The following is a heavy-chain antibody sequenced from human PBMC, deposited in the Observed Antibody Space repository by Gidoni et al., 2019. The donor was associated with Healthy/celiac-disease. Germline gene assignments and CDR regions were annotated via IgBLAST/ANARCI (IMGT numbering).Heavy chain of an antibody. V-gene: IGHV3-7*01. D-gene: IGHD1-26*01. CDR2: IKQDGSEK. Sequence: EVQLVESGGGLVQPGGSLRLSCAASGFTFSSYWMSWVRQAPGKGLEWVANIKQDGSEKYYVDSVKGRFTISRDNAKNSLYLQMNSLRAEDTAVYYCARWSYYPRGAFDIWGQGTMVTVSS. CDR3: ARWSYYPRGAFDI. CDR1: GFTFSSYW. J-gene: IGHJ3*02.